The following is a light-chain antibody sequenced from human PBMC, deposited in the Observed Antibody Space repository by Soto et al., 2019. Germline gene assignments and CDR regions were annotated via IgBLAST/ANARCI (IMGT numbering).Light chain of an antibody. Sequence: QSVLTQPPSVSGALGQRVTISCTGSSSNIGAGYDVHWYQQLPGTAPKLLIYGNSNLPSGVPDRFSGSKSGTSASLAITGLQAEDEADYYCQSYDSSLSGWVFGGGTKLTVL. V-gene: IGLV1-40*01. CDR3: QSYDSSLSGWV. J-gene: IGLJ3*02. CDR2: GNS. CDR1: SSNIGAGYD.